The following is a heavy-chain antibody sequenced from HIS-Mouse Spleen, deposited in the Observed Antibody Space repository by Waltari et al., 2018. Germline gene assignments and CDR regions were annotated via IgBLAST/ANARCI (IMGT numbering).Heavy chain of an antibody. Sequence: QLQLQESGPGLVKPSETLSLTCTVSGGSISSSSYYWGGIRQPPGKGLEWIGCIYSSGSTYSNPSLKIRVTISVDTSKNQFSLKLSSVTAADTAVYYCAREIPYSSSWYDWYFDLWGRGTLVTVAS. J-gene: IGHJ2*01. CDR1: GGSISSSSYY. CDR2: IYSSGST. V-gene: IGHV4-39*07. CDR3: AREIPYSSSWYDWYFDL. D-gene: IGHD6-13*01.